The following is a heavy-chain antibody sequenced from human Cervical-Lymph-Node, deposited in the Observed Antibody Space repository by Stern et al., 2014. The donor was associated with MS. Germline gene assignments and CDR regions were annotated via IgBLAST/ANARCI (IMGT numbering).Heavy chain of an antibody. V-gene: IGHV3-66*01. CDR1: GVSVSASY. Sequence: VQLVESGGGLVQPGGSLRLSCTASGVSVSASYMTWGRQAPGKGLEWVALIYSSNNVNYGDSVKGRFTIARDRSKNTVHLQMNSLRVEDTGVYYCTIEMAARRFDPWGQGTLVAVSS. J-gene: IGHJ5*02. D-gene: IGHD6-6*01. CDR3: TIEMAARRFDP. CDR2: IYSSNNV.